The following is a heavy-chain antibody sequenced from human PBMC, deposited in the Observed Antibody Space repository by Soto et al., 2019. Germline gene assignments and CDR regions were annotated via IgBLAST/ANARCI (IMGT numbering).Heavy chain of an antibody. CDR1: GYTFTSYG. V-gene: IGHV1-18*01. D-gene: IGHD2-2*01. CDR3: ARGSSTNIYYYYYMDV. CDR2: ISAYNGNT. Sequence: GTSVKVSCKASGYTFTSYGISWVRQAPGQGLEWMGWISAYNGNTNYAQRLQGRVTMTTDTSTSTAYMELRSLRSDDTAVYYCARGSSTNIYYYYYMDVWGKGTTVTRLL. J-gene: IGHJ6*03.